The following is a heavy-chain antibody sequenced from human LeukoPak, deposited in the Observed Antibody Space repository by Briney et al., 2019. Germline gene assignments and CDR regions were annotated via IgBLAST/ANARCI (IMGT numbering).Heavy chain of an antibody. CDR3: ARELPPVVTYYFDY. Sequence: GGSLRLSCAASGFTFSSYSMNWVRQAPEKGLEWVSSISSSSSCIYYADSVKGRFTISRDNAKNSLYLQLNSLRAEDTAVYYCARELPPVVTYYFDYWGQGTLVTVSS. V-gene: IGHV3-21*01. CDR1: GFTFSSYS. J-gene: IGHJ4*02. D-gene: IGHD2-15*01. CDR2: ISSSSSCI.